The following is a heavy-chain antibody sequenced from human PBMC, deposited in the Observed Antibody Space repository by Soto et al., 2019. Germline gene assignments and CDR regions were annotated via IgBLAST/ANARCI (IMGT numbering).Heavy chain of an antibody. CDR3: ARGYSSGWYTFDY. D-gene: IGHD6-19*01. CDR1: GGTFSSYA. Sequence: ASVKVSCKASGGTFSSYAISWVRQAPGQGLEWMGGIIPIFGTANYAQKFQGRVTITADESTSTAYMELSSLRSEDTAVYYCARGYSSGWYTFDYWGQGTLVTVSS. CDR2: IIPIFGTA. J-gene: IGHJ4*02. V-gene: IGHV1-69*13.